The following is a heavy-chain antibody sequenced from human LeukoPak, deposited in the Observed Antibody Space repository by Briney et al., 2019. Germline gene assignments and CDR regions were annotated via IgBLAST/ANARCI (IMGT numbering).Heavy chain of an antibody. CDR3: AREEIAIDY. CDR2: ISSSTTTI. D-gene: IGHD5-24*01. V-gene: IGHV3-48*04. CDR1: GFTFSTYG. J-gene: IGHJ4*02. Sequence: GGSLRLSCAAPGFTFSTYGMNWVRQAPGKGLEWVSYISSSTTTIKYADSVRGRFTISRDNAKNSLYLEMNSLRAEDTAVYYCAREEIAIDYWGQGTLVTVSS.